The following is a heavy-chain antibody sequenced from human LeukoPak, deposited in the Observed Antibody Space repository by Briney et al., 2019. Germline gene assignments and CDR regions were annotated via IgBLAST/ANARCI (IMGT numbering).Heavy chain of an antibody. J-gene: IGHJ4*02. D-gene: IGHD5-24*01. CDR1: GFTFSSYA. V-gene: IGHV4-59*01. CDR3: ARDTGGGDNFIY. Sequence: PGGSLRLSCAASGFTFSSYAMHWIRQPPGKGLEWVGYIYYTGSSSYNPSLKSRVTMSVDTSKNQFSLNLRSVTAADTAVYYCARDTGGGDNFIYWGQGILVTVSS. CDR2: IYYTGSS.